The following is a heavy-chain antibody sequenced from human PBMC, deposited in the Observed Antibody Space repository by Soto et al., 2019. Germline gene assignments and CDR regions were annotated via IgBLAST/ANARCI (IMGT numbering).Heavy chain of an antibody. D-gene: IGHD3-3*01. Sequence: SETLSLTCTVSGGSISSGDYYWSWIRQPPGTGLEWIGYIYCSGSTYYHPSLKSRVTISVDTSKNQFSLKLSSVTAAYAALYHCARGSDFWRITDVWGQGTTVTVSS. J-gene: IGHJ6*02. CDR1: GGSISSGDYY. V-gene: IGHV4-30-4*01. CDR2: IYCSGST. CDR3: ARGSDFWRITDV.